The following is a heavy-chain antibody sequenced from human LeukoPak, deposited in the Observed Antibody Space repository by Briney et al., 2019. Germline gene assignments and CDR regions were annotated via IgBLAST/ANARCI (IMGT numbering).Heavy chain of an antibody. J-gene: IGHJ6*03. D-gene: IGHD3-10*01. V-gene: IGHV1-69*05. CDR1: GGTFSSYA. CDR3: ARRKRITMVRGVISGYYMDV. Sequence: SVKVSCKASGGTFSSYAISWVRQAPGQGLEWMGGIIPIFGTANYAQKFQGRVTITTDESTSTAYMELSSLRSEGTAVYYCARRKRITMVRGVISGYYMDVWGKGTTVTVSS. CDR2: IIPIFGTA.